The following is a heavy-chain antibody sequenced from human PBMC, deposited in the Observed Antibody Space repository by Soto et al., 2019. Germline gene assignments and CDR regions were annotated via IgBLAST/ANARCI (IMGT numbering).Heavy chain of an antibody. CDR2: TYYRSKWYN. CDR1: GDMVFSNSAA. Sequence: SQTLSLTGAISGDMVFSNSAALDWISQSPSRCLECVGRTYYRSKWYNDYAVSVKSRITINPDTSENQFSLQLNSVTPEDTAVYYCAREYVDTAMAPEGYSGMDVWGQATTVTVSS. V-gene: IGHV6-1*01. J-gene: IGHJ6*02. CDR3: AREYVDTAMAPEGYSGMDV. D-gene: IGHD5-18*01.